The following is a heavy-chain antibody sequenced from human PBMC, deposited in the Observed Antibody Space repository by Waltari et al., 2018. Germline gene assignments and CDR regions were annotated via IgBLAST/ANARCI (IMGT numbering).Heavy chain of an antibody. CDR1: GGTFSSYA. D-gene: IGHD3-3*01. CDR3: ARAPYYDSPGYYYMDV. J-gene: IGHJ6*03. V-gene: IGHV1-69*05. CDR2: IIPIFGTA. Sequence: QVQLVQSGAEVKRPGASLRVSCKASGGTFSSYAISWVRQAPGQGLEWMGGIIPIFGTANYAQKFQGRVTITTDESTSTAYMELSSLRSEDTAVYYCARAPYYDSPGYYYMDVWGKGTTVTVSS.